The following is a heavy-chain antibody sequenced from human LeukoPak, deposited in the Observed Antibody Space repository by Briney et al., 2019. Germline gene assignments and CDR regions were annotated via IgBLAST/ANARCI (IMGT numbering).Heavy chain of an antibody. CDR3: ARLGYYGSGSYSFDY. J-gene: IGHJ4*02. D-gene: IGHD3-10*01. Sequence: SETLSLTCTVSGGSISSSSYYWGWIRQPPGKGLEWIGSIYYSGSTYYNPSLKSRVTISVDTSKNQFSLKLSSVTAADTAVYYCARLGYYGSGSYSFDYWGQGTLVTVSS. CDR1: GGSISSSSYY. CDR2: IYYSGST. V-gene: IGHV4-39*07.